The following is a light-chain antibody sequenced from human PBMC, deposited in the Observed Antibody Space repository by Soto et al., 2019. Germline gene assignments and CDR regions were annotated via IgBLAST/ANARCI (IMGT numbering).Light chain of an antibody. CDR3: QHQNRYSPYT. CDR1: QSISTW. V-gene: IGKV1-5*03. CDR2: TAS. J-gene: IGKJ2*01. Sequence: DIQMTQFPSTLSASIGDRVTITCRASQSISTWLAWYQQKAGKAPKLLIYTASSLENGVPSRFSGSGAWTEFTLTIISLLPDDFATYYCQHQNRYSPYTFGQGTRLEIK.